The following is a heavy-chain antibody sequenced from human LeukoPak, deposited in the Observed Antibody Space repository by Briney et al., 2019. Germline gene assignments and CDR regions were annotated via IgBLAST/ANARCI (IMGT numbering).Heavy chain of an antibody. V-gene: IGHV3-23*01. Sequence: RPGGSLRLSCAASGFTFSSYAMSWVRQAPGKGLEWVSGISGSDGSTYYADSVKGRFTISTDNSKNTLYLQMNSLRAEDTAVYYCAKDRHDTRTWYYWGQGTLVTVSS. CDR1: GFTFSSYA. J-gene: IGHJ4*02. D-gene: IGHD6-13*01. CDR2: ISGSDGST. CDR3: AKDRHDTRTWYY.